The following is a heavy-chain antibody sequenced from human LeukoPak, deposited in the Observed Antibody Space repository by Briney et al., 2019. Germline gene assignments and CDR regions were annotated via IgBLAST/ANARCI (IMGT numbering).Heavy chain of an antibody. CDR1: GYSFTSYW. V-gene: IGHV5-10-1*04. J-gene: IGHJ4*02. CDR3: ARQARIYYDSSGYPIGEFDY. D-gene: IGHD3-22*01. CDR2: IDPSDSYT. Sequence: SGESLKISCKGSGYSFTSYWISWVRQMPGKGLEWMGRIDPSDSYTNYSPSFQGQVTISADKSISTAYLQWSSLKASDTAMYYCARQARIYYDSSGYPIGEFDYWGQGTLVTVSS.